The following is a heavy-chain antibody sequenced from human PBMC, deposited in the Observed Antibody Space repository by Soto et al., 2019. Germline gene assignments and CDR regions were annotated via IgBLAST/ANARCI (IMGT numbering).Heavy chain of an antibody. J-gene: IGHJ4*02. V-gene: IGHV3-72*01. CDR1: GFNFSDHY. CDR3: ASVDDGSGYDLDY. CDR2: TRNKANSYTT. Sequence: EVQLVESGGGLVQPGGSLRLSCAASGFNFSDHYMDWVRQAPGKGLEWVGRTRNKANSYTTEYAASVKGRFTISRDDSKNSQYLQMNRRQAEDTAVYCCASVDDGSGYDLDYWGQGALVTVSS. D-gene: IGHD3-22*01.